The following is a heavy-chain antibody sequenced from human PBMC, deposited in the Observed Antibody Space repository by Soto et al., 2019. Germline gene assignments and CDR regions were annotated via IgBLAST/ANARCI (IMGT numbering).Heavy chain of an antibody. J-gene: IGHJ6*02. D-gene: IGHD3-10*01. CDR3: AKATLIRGVIIKTFSPRNGMDV. CDR2: ISYDGSNK. CDR1: GFTFSSYG. Sequence: GGSLRLSCAASGFTFSSYGMHWVRQAPGKGLEWVAVISYDGSNKYYADSVKGRFTISRDNSKNTLYLQMNSLRAEDTAVYYCAKATLIRGVIIKTFSPRNGMDVWGQGTTVTVSS. V-gene: IGHV3-30*18.